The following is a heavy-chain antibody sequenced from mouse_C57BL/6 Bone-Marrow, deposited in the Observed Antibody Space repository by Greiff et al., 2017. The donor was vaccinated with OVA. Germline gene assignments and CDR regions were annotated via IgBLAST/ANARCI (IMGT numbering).Heavy chain of an antibody. CDR3: ARSATVVARNWYFDV. D-gene: IGHD1-1*01. Sequence: LQESGAELMKPGASVKLSCKATGYTFTGYWIEWVKQRPGHGLEWIGAILPGNGSTNYNAKFKGKATCTADTSSNTAYMQLSSLTTGDSAIYYGARSATVVARNWYFDVWGTGTTVTVSS. V-gene: IGHV1-9*01. J-gene: IGHJ1*03. CDR2: ILPGNGST. CDR1: GYTFTGYW.